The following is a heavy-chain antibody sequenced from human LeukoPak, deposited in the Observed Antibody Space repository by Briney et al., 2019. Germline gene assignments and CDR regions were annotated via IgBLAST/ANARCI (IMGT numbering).Heavy chain of an antibody. D-gene: IGHD6-19*01. Sequence: PGGSLRLSCAASGFTFSSHGTNWVRQAPGKGLEWVSGISPSGGITYYTDSVKGRFTISRDNAKNLLYLQMNNLRAEETAVYYCARGLAGSGWWPNFQYWGQGTPVTVSS. CDR3: ARGLAGSGWWPNFQY. CDR1: GFTFSSHG. CDR2: ISPSGGIT. J-gene: IGHJ4*02. V-gene: IGHV3-21*06.